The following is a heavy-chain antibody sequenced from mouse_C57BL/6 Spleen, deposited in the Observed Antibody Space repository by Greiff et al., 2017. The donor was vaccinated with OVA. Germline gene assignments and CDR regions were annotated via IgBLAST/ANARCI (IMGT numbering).Heavy chain of an antibody. V-gene: IGHV1-64*01. CDR2: IHPNSGST. J-gene: IGHJ4*01. D-gene: IGHD2-2*01. Sequence: QVQLQQPGAELVKPGASVKLSCKASGYTFTSYWMHWVKQRPGQGLEWIGMIHPNSGSTNYNEKFSSKATLTVATSSRTPYLQLSSLTSADSAFFNRARGIEEGYEKSGMEDGGKGTTGTVAS. CDR3: ARGIEEGYEKSGMED. CDR1: GYTFTSYW.